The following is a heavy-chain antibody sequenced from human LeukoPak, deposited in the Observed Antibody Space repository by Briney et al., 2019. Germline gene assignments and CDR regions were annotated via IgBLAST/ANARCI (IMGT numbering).Heavy chain of an antibody. CDR2: IYPGDSDT. D-gene: IGHD2-2*01. CDR1: GYTFTGYY. CDR3: ARHLGYCSSTSCYPYFDY. J-gene: IGHJ4*02. V-gene: IGHV5-51*01. Sequence: KVSCKASGYTFTGYYMHWVRQMPGKGLEWMGIIYPGDSDTRYSPSFQGQVTISADKSISTAYLQWSSLKASGTAMYYCARHLGYCSSTSCYPYFDYWGQGTLVTVSS.